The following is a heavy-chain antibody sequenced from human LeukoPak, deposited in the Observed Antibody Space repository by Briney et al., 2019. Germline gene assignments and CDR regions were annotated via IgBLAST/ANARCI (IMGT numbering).Heavy chain of an antibody. J-gene: IGHJ5*02. CDR1: GGTFSSYA. CDR3: ARSMVRGVILFSWFDP. D-gene: IGHD3-10*01. V-gene: IGHV1-69*13. Sequence: ASVKVSCKASGGTFSSYAISWVRQAPGQGLEWMGGIIPIFGTANYAQKFQGRVTITADESTSTAYMELSSLRSEDMAVYHCARSMVRGVILFSWFDPWGQGTLVTVSS. CDR2: IIPIFGTA.